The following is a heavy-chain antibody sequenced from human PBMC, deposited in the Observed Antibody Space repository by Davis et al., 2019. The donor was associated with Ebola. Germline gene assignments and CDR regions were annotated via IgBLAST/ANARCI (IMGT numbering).Heavy chain of an antibody. Sequence: PSETLSLTCSVSGYPVSGDFYWAWIRQPPGKGLECLGYMYASGSTNYSPSLKSRVTMSVDPSENRVSLKLTSVTAADTAVYYCARLNVVGGWSNWFDPWGQGILVIVSS. CDR2: MYASGST. J-gene: IGHJ5*02. D-gene: IGHD2-15*01. CDR3: ARLNVVGGWSNWFDP. V-gene: IGHV4-38-2*02. CDR1: GYPVSGDFY.